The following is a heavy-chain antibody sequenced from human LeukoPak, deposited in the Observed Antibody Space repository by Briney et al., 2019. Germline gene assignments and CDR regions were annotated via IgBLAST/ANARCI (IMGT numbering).Heavy chain of an antibody. CDR1: GYTFTGYY. Sequence: EASVKVSCKASGYTFTGYYMHWVRQAPGQGLEWMGWINPNSGGTNYAQKFQGWVTMTRDTSISTAYMELSRLRSDDTAVYYCARSSIAVAGTGDYWGQGTLVTVSS. J-gene: IGHJ4*02. V-gene: IGHV1-2*04. D-gene: IGHD6-19*01. CDR2: INPNSGGT. CDR3: ARSSIAVAGTGDY.